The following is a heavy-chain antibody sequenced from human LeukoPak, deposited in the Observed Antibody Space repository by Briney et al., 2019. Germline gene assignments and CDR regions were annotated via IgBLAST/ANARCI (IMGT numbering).Heavy chain of an antibody. J-gene: IGHJ3*02. CDR2: IHSDGTT. CDR3: ARVSRGAFDI. CDR1: GFTVSNNY. V-gene: IGHV3-53*01. Sequence: GGSLRLSSAASGFTVSNNYMNWVRQAPGRGLEWVSLIHSDGTTYYAGSVKGRFTISRDNSKNTLYLQMNSLRAEDTAVYYCARVSRGAFDIWGQGTMVTVSS.